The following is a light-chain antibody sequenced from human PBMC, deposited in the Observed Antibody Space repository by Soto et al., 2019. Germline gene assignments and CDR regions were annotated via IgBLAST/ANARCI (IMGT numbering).Light chain of an antibody. CDR1: SSDVGGYNY. V-gene: IGLV2-14*01. CDR3: SSYTSDTTRDVV. J-gene: IGLJ2*01. Sequence: QSAVTQPASVSGSPGQSITISCTGTSSDVGGYNYVSWYQQHPGEAPKLMIYDVYNRPSGVSYRFSGSKSGNTASLTISGLQAEDEADYYCSSYTSDTTRDVVFGGGTQLTVL. CDR2: DVY.